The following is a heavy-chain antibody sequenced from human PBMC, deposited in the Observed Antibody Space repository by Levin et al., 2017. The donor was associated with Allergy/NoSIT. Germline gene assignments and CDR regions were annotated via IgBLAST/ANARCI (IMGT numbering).Heavy chain of an antibody. D-gene: IGHD3-22*01. CDR1: GYTFTSYY. CDR3: ATAPRRSKDSSGYYLSGYYYGMDG. Sequence: GESLKISCKASGYTFTSYYMHWVRQAPGQGLEWMGIINPSGGSTSYAQKFQGRVTMTRDTSTSTVYMELSSLRSEDTAVYYCATAPRRSKDSSGYYLSGYYYGMDGWGQGTTVTVSS. J-gene: IGHJ6*02. CDR2: INPSGGST. V-gene: IGHV1-46*01.